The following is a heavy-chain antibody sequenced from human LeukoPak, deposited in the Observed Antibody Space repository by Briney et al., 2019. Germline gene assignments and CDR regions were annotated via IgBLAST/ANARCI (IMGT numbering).Heavy chain of an antibody. D-gene: IGHD6-13*01. CDR1: GFTFSSYW. J-gene: IGHJ4*02. CDR3: ARDIGQQLVIGAVYYFDY. Sequence: PGGSLRLSCAASGFTFSSYWMSWVRQAPGKGLEWVANIKQDGSEKYYVDSVKGRFTISRDNAKNSLYLQMNSLRAEDTAVYYCARDIGQQLVIGAVYYFDYWGQGTLVTVSS. V-gene: IGHV3-7*01. CDR2: IKQDGSEK.